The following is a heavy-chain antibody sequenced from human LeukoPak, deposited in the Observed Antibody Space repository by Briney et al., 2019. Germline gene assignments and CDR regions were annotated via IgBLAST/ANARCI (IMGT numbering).Heavy chain of an antibody. CDR1: GFTFSSYW. Sequence: PGGSLRLACAASGFTFSSYWMSWVSQAPGKGLEWVANIKQDGSEKYYVDSVKGRFTISGDNAKNSLYLQMNSLRAEDTAVYYCARDKIVGATYFDYWGQGTLVTVSS. V-gene: IGHV3-7*01. CDR3: ARDKIVGATYFDY. J-gene: IGHJ4*02. CDR2: IKQDGSEK. D-gene: IGHD1-26*01.